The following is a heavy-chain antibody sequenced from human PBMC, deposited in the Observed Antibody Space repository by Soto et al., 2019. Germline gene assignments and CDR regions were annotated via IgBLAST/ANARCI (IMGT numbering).Heavy chain of an antibody. D-gene: IGHD1-26*01. CDR1: GFNFSTYG. CDR3: ARGLWDSPSFSFDS. CDR2: ISYDGGNK. V-gene: IGHV3-30*03. J-gene: IGHJ4*02. Sequence: AGSLRLSCAGSGFNFSTYGMHWVRQAPGKGLEWVAVISYDGGNKYYADSVKGRFTISRDNSKNTLDLQMNSLRAEDTAVYYCARGLWDSPSFSFDSWGQGKLVTVSS.